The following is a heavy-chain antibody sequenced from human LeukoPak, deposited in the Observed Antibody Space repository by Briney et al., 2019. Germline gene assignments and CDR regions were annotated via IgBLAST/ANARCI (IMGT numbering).Heavy chain of an antibody. Sequence: GGSLRLSCEASGFTLSNHAMHWVRRATGKGLEWVSAVGIAGDTFYPGSVKGRFTISRDNAKNSLYLQMNSLRAEDTAVYYCARRAVTYAFDIWGQGTMVTVSP. J-gene: IGHJ3*02. CDR3: ARRAVTYAFDI. V-gene: IGHV3-13*01. CDR1: GFTLSNHA. CDR2: VGIAGDT. D-gene: IGHD4-17*01.